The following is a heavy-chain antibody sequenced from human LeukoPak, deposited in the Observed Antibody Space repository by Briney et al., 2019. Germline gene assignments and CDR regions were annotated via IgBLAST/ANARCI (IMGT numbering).Heavy chain of an antibody. CDR2: TVGGGSPNT. CDR1: GFYFANYA. V-gene: IGHV3-23*01. Sequence: GGSLRLSCAASGFYFANYAMSWVRQAPGKGLEWVSATVGGGSPNTYHADSVKGRFTISRDNSKTTLFLQMNSLRAEDTATYYCTKAPIVSCSGAFCYPFDSWGQGTLVTVSS. D-gene: IGHD2-15*01. J-gene: IGHJ4*02. CDR3: TKAPIVSCSGAFCYPFDS.